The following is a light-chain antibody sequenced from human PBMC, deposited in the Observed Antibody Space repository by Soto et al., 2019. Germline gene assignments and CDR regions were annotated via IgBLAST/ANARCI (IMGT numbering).Light chain of an antibody. J-gene: IGKJ5*01. CDR3: QQSYSTLLIT. CDR1: QSISGY. CDR2: AAS. Sequence: DIELTQSPSSLSASVGDRVTITCRASQSISGYLNWYQQKPGKPPKVLIYAASSLQSGVPSRFSGSGSGTAFTLTIRSLQREDFATYFCQQSYSTLLITFGQGTRLE. V-gene: IGKV1-39*01.